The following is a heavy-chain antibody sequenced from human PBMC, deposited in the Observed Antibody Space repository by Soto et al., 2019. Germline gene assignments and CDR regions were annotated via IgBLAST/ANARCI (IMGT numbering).Heavy chain of an antibody. CDR2: ISAYNGNT. V-gene: IGHV1-18*01. CDR3: ARDGGCISTSCYANWFDP. D-gene: IGHD2-2*01. CDR1: SYTFTTYG. Sequence: ASLKVSCKASSYTFTTYGISSVRQAPGQGLEWMGWISAYNGNTNYAQKLQGRVTMTTDTSTSTAYMELRSLRSDDTAVYYCARDGGCISTSCYANWFDPWGQGTLVTVSS. J-gene: IGHJ5*02.